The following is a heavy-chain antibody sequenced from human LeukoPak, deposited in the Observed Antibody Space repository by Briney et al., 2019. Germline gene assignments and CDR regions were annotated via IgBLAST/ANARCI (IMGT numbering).Heavy chain of an antibody. CDR2: IIPILGIA. CDR1: GGTFISYA. J-gene: IGHJ4*02. V-gene: IGHV1-69*04. Sequence: GXSVKVSCKASGGTFISYAISWVRQAPGQGLEWMGRIIPILGIANYAQKFQGRVTITADKSTSTAYMELSSLRSEDTAVYYCAREGEARAGFDYWGQGTLVTVSS. D-gene: IGHD2-21*01. CDR3: AREGEARAGFDY.